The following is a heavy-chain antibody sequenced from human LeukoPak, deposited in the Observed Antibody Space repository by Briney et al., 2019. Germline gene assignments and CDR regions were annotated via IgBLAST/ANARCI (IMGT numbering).Heavy chain of an antibody. Sequence: SVKVSCKDSGGTFSSYAISWVRQAPGQGLEWMGGIIPIFGTANYAQKFQGRVTITADESTSTAYMELSSLRSEDTAMYYCAKGSGSYKPGDYWGQGTLVTVSS. CDR3: AKGSGSYKPGDY. J-gene: IGHJ4*02. D-gene: IGHD3-10*01. CDR1: GGTFSSYA. CDR2: IIPIFGTA. V-gene: IGHV1-69*13.